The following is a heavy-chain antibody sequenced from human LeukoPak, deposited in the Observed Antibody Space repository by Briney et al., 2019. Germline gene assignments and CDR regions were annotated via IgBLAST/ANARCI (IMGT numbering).Heavy chain of an antibody. J-gene: IGHJ4*02. CDR3: FFQAEDGIRDFDWLLFPFDY. CDR1: GGNFSSYA. Sequence: ASVKFSCKASGGNFSSYAISWVRQAPVQGLELIGGIIPICGTANYAQKFQGRVTITADVSTSTAYMELGSLRSEDTAVYYFFFQAEDGIRDFDWLLFPFDYWGQGTLVTVSS. V-gene: IGHV1-69*01. CDR2: IIPICGTA. D-gene: IGHD3-9*01.